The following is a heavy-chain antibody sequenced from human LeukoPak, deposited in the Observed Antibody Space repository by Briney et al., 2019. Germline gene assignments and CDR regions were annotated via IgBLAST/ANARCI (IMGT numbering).Heavy chain of an antibody. V-gene: IGHV4-31*03. Sequence: SETLSLTCTVSGGSISSGGYYWSCLRQHPGKDLEWIGYIYYSGSTYYIPSLKSRVTISVDTSKNQFSLKLSSVTAADTAVYYCARSATYYYDSSGSQDIWGQGTMVTVSS. D-gene: IGHD3-22*01. CDR2: IYYSGST. J-gene: IGHJ3*02. CDR1: GGSISSGGYY. CDR3: ARSATYYYDSSGSQDI.